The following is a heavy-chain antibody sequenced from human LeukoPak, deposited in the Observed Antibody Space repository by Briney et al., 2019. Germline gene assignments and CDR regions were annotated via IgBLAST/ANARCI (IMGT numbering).Heavy chain of an antibody. V-gene: IGHV4-59*01. J-gene: IGHJ4*02. CDR2: IYYSGST. CDR3: ARVGAANEYY. CDR1: GGSISSYY. Sequence: SETLSLTCTVSGGSISSYYWSWIRQPPGKGLEWIGYIYYSGSTNYNPSLKSRATISVDTSKNQFSLKLSSVTAADTAVYYCARVGAANEYYWGQGTLVTVSS. D-gene: IGHD1-1*01.